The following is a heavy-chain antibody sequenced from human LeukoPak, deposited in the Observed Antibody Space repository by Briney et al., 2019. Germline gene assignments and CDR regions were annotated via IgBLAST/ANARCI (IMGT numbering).Heavy chain of an antibody. D-gene: IGHD2-21*01. CDR1: GYTFTGYY. Sequence: ASVKVSCKASGYTFTGYYMHWVRQAPGQGLEWMGWINPNSGGTNYAQKFQGRVTMTRDTSISTAYMELSRLRSDDTAVYYCARRSIRGSGYYYYYMDVWGKGTTVTVSS. CDR2: INPNSGGT. V-gene: IGHV1-2*02. J-gene: IGHJ6*03. CDR3: ARRSIRGSGYYYYYMDV.